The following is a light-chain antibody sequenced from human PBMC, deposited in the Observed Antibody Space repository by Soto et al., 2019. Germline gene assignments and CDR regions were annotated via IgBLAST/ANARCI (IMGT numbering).Light chain of an antibody. CDR2: DVS. Sequence: QSALTQPASVSGSPGQSITISCTGTSSDVGGYNYVSWYQQHPGKAPKLMIYDVSNRPSGVSNRFSGSKSGNTASLTISGLQAEDEADYYCIHKRVFGPGTKVTVL. CDR1: SSDVGGYNY. V-gene: IGLV2-14*01. CDR3: IHKRV. J-gene: IGLJ1*01.